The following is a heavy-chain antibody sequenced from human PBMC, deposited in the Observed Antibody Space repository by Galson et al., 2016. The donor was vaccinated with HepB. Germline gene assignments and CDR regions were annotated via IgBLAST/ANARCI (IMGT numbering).Heavy chain of an antibody. J-gene: IGHJ4*02. D-gene: IGHD2/OR15-2a*01. CDR1: GLTFSGYG. CDR2: TRYDGSIE. CDR3: ARDTLGRQYYFDY. Sequence: SLRLSCAGSGLTFSGYGMHWVRQAPGKGLEWVAVTRYDGSIEYYADSVKGRFTISRDNSKNTVYLQMNSLRVEDTATYYCARDTLGRQYYFDYWGRGTLVTVSS. V-gene: IGHV3-33*01.